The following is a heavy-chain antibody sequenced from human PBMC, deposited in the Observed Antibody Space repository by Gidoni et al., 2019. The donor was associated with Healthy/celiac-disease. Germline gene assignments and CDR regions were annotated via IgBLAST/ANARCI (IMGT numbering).Heavy chain of an antibody. CDR2: IYHSGST. CDR3: ARGDDSSGYYRSTKRDWYFDL. CDR1: GGSISSGGYS. D-gene: IGHD3-22*01. J-gene: IGHJ2*01. V-gene: IGHV4-30-2*01. Sequence: QLQLQESGSGLVKPSQTLSLTCAVSGGSISSGGYSWSWIRQPPGKGLEWIGYIYHSGSTYYNPSLKSRVTISVDRSKNQFSLKLSSVTAADTAVYYCARGDDSSGYYRSTKRDWYFDLWGRGTLVTVSS.